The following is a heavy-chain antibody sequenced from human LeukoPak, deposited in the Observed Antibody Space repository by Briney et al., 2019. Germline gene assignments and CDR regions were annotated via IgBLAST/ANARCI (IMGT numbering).Heavy chain of an antibody. CDR2: INPNSGGT. J-gene: IGHJ4*02. V-gene: IGHV1-2*02. D-gene: IGHD6-19*01. Sequence: ASVTVSCKASGYTFTAYYMHWVRQAPGQGREWMGWINPNSGGTDYAQRFQGRVTMTRDTSISTAYMELSRLRSDDTAVYYCARGPSSGWFLSQFDYWGQGTLVTVSS. CDR3: ARGPSSGWFLSQFDY. CDR1: GYTFTAYY.